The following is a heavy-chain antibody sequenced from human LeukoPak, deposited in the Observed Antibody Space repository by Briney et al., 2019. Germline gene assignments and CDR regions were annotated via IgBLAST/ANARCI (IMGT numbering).Heavy chain of an antibody. CDR2: ISSSSSTI. CDR3: ARVSYSSSWYYYYGMDV. V-gene: IGHV3-48*01. CDR1: GFTFSSYS. J-gene: IGHJ6*02. D-gene: IGHD6-13*01. Sequence: HAGGSLRLSCAASGFTFSSYSTNWVRRAPGKGLEWVSYISSSSSTIYYADSVKGRFTISRDNAKNSLYLQMNSLRAEDTAVYYCARVSYSSSWYYYYGMDVWGQGTTVTVSS.